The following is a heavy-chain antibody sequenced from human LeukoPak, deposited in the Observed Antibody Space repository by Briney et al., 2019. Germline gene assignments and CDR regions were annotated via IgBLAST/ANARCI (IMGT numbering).Heavy chain of an antibody. CDR1: GGSISSGNHY. D-gene: IGHD3-22*01. J-gene: IGHJ3*02. CDR2: IFTSGST. CDR3: ARASYYYDSSGYYGAPDAFDI. V-gene: IGHV4-61*02. Sequence: PSQTLSLTCTVSGGSISSGNHYWSWIRQPAGKGLEWIGRIFTSGSTNYNPSLKSRATISVDTSKNQFSLKLSSVTAADTAVYYCARASYYYDSSGYYGAPDAFDIWGQGTMVTVSS.